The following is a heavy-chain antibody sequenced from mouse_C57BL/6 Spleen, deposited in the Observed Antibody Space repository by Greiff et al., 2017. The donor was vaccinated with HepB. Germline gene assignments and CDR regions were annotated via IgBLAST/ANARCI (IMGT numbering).Heavy chain of an antibody. CDR2: IYPGDGDT. V-gene: IGHV1-80*01. CDR3: ARGGGYYGYEGAYY. J-gene: IGHJ2*01. Sequence: QVQLQQSGAELVKPGASVKISCKASGYAFSSYWMNWVKQRPGKGLEWIGQIYPGDGDTNYNGKFKGKATLTADKSSSTAYMQLSSLTSEDSAVYFCARGGGYYGYEGAYYWGQGTTLTVSS. D-gene: IGHD2-2*01. CDR1: GYAFSSYW.